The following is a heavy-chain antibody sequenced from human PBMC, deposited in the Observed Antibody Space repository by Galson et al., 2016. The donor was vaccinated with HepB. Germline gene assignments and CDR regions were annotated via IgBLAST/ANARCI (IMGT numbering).Heavy chain of an antibody. CDR1: GYTFANYG. D-gene: IGHD2-2*01. Sequence: SVKVSCKASGYTFANYGISWVRQAPGQGLEWLGWISAYNGNTNYQPRLQGRLTMTTDTSTSTAYMELRSLRSDDTAVYYCAGEKDTVLVRNHYYYGMDVWGQGTTVIVSS. CDR3: AGEKDTVLVRNHYYYGMDV. CDR2: ISAYNGNT. J-gene: IGHJ6*02. V-gene: IGHV1-18*01.